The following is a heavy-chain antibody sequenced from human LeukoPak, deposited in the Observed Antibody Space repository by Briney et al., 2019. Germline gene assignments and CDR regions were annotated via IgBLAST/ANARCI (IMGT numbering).Heavy chain of an antibody. V-gene: IGHV3-9*01. J-gene: IGHJ4*02. Sequence: GRSLRLSCAASGFTFDDYAMHWVRQAPGKGLEWVSGISWNSGSIGYADSVKGRFTISRDNAKNSLYLQMNSLRAEDTAVYYCAKDSYNWNDGEDYWGQGTLVTVSS. CDR1: GFTFDDYA. D-gene: IGHD1-20*01. CDR2: ISWNSGSI. CDR3: AKDSYNWNDGEDY.